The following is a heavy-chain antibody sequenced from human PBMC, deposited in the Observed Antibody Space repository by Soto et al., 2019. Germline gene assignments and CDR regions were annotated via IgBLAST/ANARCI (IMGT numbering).Heavy chain of an antibody. CDR2: ISGYSGNT. CDR3: ARERCGRDTTLDDY. CDR1: GYTFTNYG. Sequence: SSVKVSCKASGYTFTNYGISWVRQAPGQGLEWMGWISGYSGNTNYAQKLQGRVTMTTDTSTSTAYMELRSLRSDDTAVYYCARERCGRDTTLDDYWGQGTLVTVSA. V-gene: IGHV1-18*01. J-gene: IGHJ4*02. D-gene: IGHD2-21*02.